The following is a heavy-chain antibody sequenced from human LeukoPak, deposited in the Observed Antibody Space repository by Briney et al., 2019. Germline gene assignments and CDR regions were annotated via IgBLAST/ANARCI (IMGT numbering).Heavy chain of an antibody. D-gene: IGHD3-9*01. J-gene: IGHJ3*02. CDR2: INHSGST. Sequence: SETLSLTCAVYGGSFSGYYWSWIRQPPGKGLEWIGEINHSGSTNYNPSLKSRVTISVDTSKNQFSLKLSSVTAADTAVYYCARKILRYFDWLLPHDAFDIWGQGTMVTVSS. CDR1: GGSFSGYY. V-gene: IGHV4-34*01. CDR3: ARKILRYFDWLLPHDAFDI.